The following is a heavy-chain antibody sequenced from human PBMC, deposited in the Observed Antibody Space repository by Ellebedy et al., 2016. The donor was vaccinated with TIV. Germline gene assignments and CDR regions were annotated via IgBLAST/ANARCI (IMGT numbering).Heavy chain of an antibody. CDR2: IWYDGSNK. V-gene: IGHV3-33*01. CDR3: ARDTNCSGGSCYLGFDAFDI. Sequence: GGSLRLSCAASGFTFSSYGMHWVRQAPGKGLEWVAVIWYDGSNKYYADSVKGRFTISRDNSKNTLYLQMNSLRAEDTAVYYCARDTNCSGGSCYLGFDAFDIWGQGTMVTVSS. J-gene: IGHJ3*02. D-gene: IGHD2-15*01. CDR1: GFTFSSYG.